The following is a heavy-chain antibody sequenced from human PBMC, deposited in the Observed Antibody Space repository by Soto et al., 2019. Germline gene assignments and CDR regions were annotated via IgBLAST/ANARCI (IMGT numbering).Heavy chain of an antibody. J-gene: IGHJ6*04. CDR2: ISAYNGNT. CDR1: GYTFTSYG. Sequence: QVQLVQSGAEVKKPGASVTVSCKASGYTFTSYGISWVRPAPGQGLEWMGWISAYNGNTNYAQKLQGRLTMTPDTSTSTADMELRSLRSDDTAVYYCARAGDIVLMVYAIQGKPYYYGMDFWGKGTTVTFSA. V-gene: IGHV1-18*01. D-gene: IGHD2-8*01. CDR3: ARAGDIVLMVYAIQGKPYYYGMDF.